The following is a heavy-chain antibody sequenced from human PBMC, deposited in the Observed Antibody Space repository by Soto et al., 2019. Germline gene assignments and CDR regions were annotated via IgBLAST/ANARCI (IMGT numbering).Heavy chain of an antibody. CDR2: IIPIFGTA. J-gene: IGHJ6*02. CDR1: GYTFSSYA. Sequence: SVKVSCKASGYTFSSYAISWVRQAPGQGLEWMGGIIPIFGTANYAQKFQGRVTITADESTSTAYMELSSLRSEDTAVYYCARPGFRGEEYYYYGMDVWGQGTTVTVS. CDR3: ARPGFRGEEYYYYGMDV. D-gene: IGHD3-16*01. V-gene: IGHV1-69*13.